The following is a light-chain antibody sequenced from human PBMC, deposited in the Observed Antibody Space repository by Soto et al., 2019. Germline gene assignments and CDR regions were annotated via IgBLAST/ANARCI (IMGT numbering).Light chain of an antibody. CDR1: QGIRGD. J-gene: IGKJ1*01. V-gene: IGKV1-6*01. Sequence: AIQLTQSPSSLSASVGDRVTITCRASQGIRGDLGWYQQKPGKAPKLLISATSTLQSGVPSRFSGRGSGTNFTLAISSLQPEDFATYYCIQDFISPLTVGQGTKV. CDR3: IQDFISPLT. CDR2: ATS.